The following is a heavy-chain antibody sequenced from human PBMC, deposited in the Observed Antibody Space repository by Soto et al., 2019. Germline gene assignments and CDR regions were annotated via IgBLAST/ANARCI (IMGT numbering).Heavy chain of an antibody. Sequence: GGSLRLSCAASGFTFNNYAMNWVRQAPGKGLEWVSAISGSGDNTYYAESVKGRFTISRDNSKNTLYLQMNSLRAEDTAVYYCAKAEDHSYFYYWGQGTLVTVSS. CDR2: ISGSGDNT. CDR1: GFTFNNYA. CDR3: AKAEDHSYFYY. V-gene: IGHV3-23*01. J-gene: IGHJ4*02.